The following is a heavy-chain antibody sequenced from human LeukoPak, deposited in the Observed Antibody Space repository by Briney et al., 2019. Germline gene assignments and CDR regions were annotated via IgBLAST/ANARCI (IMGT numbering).Heavy chain of an antibody. D-gene: IGHD3-10*01. CDR3: ASPRGGAFDI. CDR1: GGSISSSSYY. J-gene: IGHJ3*02. CDR2: IYYTAST. Sequence: SETLSLTCTVSGGSISSSSYYWGWIRQPPGKGLEWIASIYYTASTYYNPSLKSRVTISVDTSKYQFSLKLNSVTAADTAVYYCASPRGGAFDIWGQGTMVTVSS. V-gene: IGHV4-39*07.